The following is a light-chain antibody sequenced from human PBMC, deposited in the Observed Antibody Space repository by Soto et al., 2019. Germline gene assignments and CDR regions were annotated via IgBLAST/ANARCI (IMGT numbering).Light chain of an antibody. J-gene: IGLJ2*01. CDR1: SSDVGGYNY. CDR2: DVS. V-gene: IGLV2-14*01. Sequence: QSALTQPASVSGSPVQSITISCTGTSSDVGGYNYVSWYQQHPGKAPKLMIYDVSNRPSGVSNRFSGSKSGNTASLTISGLQAEDEADYYCSSYTSSNTLVVFGGGTKLTVL. CDR3: SSYTSSNTLVV.